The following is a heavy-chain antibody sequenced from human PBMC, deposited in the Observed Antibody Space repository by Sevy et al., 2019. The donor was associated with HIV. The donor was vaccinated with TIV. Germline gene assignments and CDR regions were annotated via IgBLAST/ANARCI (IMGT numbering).Heavy chain of an antibody. V-gene: IGHV3-33*01. CDR2: IFXDXITT. CDR3: ARESPXDXXLDX. CDR1: GFXFRNSG. Sequence: GGSLRLSCAASGFXFRNSGMXWVRQSPGKGLEWVAXIFXDXITTYYGDSVKGRFTVFRDNSKSTLYMQMNSLRVEDTAVYXCARESPXDXXLDXXGQGSQVTVSS. D-gene: IGHD2-21*02. J-gene: IGHJ5*02.